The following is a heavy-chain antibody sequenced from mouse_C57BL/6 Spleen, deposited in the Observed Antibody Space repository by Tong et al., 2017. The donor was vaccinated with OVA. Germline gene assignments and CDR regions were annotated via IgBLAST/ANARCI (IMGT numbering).Heavy chain of an antibody. V-gene: IGHV5-4*01. CDR1: GFTFSSYA. CDR3: ARWEGASDY. J-gene: IGHJ2*01. CDR2: ISDGGSYT. D-gene: IGHD4-1*01. Sequence: EVQLQESGGGLVKPGGSLKLSCAASGFTFSSYAMSWVRQTPEKRLEWVATISDGGSYTYYPDNVKGRFTISRDNAKNALCLQMTSLRSEDTAMYYCARWEGASDYWGQGTTLTVSS.